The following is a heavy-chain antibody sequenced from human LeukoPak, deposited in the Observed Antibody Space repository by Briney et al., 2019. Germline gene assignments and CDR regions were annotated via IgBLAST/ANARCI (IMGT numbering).Heavy chain of an antibody. CDR3: ARAHNWKYGTFDY. V-gene: IGHV3-66*01. CDR1: GFTVNNNY. J-gene: IGHJ4*02. Sequence: GGSLRLSCADSGFTVNNNYMNWVRQAPGRGLEWVSILYRGGSSYYADSVRGRFTISRDSSTNTLFLQMHSLRVEDTAVYYCARAHNWKYGTFDYWGQGTLVTVSS. D-gene: IGHD1-7*01. CDR2: LYRGGSS.